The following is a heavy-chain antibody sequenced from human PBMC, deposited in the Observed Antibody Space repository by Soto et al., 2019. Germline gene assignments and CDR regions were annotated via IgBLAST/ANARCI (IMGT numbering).Heavy chain of an antibody. Sequence: EVQLVESGGGLVKPGGSLRLSCAASGFTFSSYSLTWVRQAPGKGLEWVSSISSSSSYIYYADSVKGRFTISRDNAKNSLYLQMTSLRAEDTAVSYCARDLRRLLDYWGQGTLVTVSS. J-gene: IGHJ4*02. CDR1: GFTFSSYS. V-gene: IGHV3-21*01. CDR2: ISSSSSYI. D-gene: IGHD3-3*01. CDR3: ARDLRRLLDY.